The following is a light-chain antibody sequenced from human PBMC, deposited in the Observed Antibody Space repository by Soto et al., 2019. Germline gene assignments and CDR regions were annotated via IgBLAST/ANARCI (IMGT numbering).Light chain of an antibody. Sequence: EIVLTQSPATLSLSPGERATLSCRASQNVSNYLGWYQQKPGQAPRLLIYDASNRATGIPARFSGSGSGTDFTLTISSLEPEDFAVYYCQQRRNWYTFGQGTKLEI. CDR2: DAS. V-gene: IGKV3-11*01. CDR3: QQRRNWYT. CDR1: QNVSNY. J-gene: IGKJ2*01.